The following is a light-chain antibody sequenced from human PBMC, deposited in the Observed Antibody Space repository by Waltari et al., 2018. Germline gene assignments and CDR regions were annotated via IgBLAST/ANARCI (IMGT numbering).Light chain of an antibody. Sequence: SSELTQDPAVSVALGQTVRNTCQGESLRRFYASWYQQRPGQAPILVLSGQNNRPPWIPDLFSGSTSGNTASLTITRAQAEDEGDYFCHSRDTTSTRLFGGGTRVTV. V-gene: IGLV3-19*01. CDR2: GQN. CDR1: SLRRFY. J-gene: IGLJ2*01. CDR3: HSRDTTSTRL.